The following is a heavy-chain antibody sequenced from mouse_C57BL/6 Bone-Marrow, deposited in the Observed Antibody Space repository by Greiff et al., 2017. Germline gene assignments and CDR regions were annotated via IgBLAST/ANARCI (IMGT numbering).Heavy chain of an antibody. J-gene: IGHJ2*01. CDR1: GFNIKDDY. Sequence: EVQLQQSGAELVRPGASVKLSCTASGFNIKDDYMHWVKQRPEQGLEWIGWIDPENGDPEYASKFQGKATITADPSSNTAYLPLSSLTSEDTAVYYCTRGIYDGYYYFDYWGQGTTLTVSS. CDR2: IDPENGDP. D-gene: IGHD2-3*01. CDR3: TRGIYDGYYYFDY. V-gene: IGHV14-4*01.